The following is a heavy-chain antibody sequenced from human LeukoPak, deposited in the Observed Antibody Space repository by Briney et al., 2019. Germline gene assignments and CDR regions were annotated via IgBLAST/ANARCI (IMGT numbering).Heavy chain of an antibody. CDR1: GYTFTSYG. Sequence: ASVKVSCTASGYTFTSYGISWVRQAPGQGLEWMGWISAYNGNTNYAQKLQGRVTMTTDTSTSTAYMELRSLRSDDTAVYYCARDLGNYDFWSGYYPVYFDYWGQGTLVTVSS. D-gene: IGHD3-3*01. CDR3: ARDLGNYDFWSGYYPVYFDY. V-gene: IGHV1-18*01. CDR2: ISAYNGNT. J-gene: IGHJ4*02.